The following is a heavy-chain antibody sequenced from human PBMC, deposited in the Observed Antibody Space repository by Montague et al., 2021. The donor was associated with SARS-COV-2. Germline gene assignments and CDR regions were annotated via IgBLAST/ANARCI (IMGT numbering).Heavy chain of an antibody. CDR3: ARALQTTDGMDV. Sequence: SLRLSCAASGFTFSSYGMHWVRQAPGKGLGWVAVIWYDGSNKYYADSVKGRFTISRDNSKNTLYLQMNSLRAEDTAVYYCARALQTTDGMDVWGQGTTVTASS. CDR2: IWYDGSNK. J-gene: IGHJ6*02. V-gene: IGHV3-33*01. CDR1: GFTFSSYG. D-gene: IGHD4-17*01.